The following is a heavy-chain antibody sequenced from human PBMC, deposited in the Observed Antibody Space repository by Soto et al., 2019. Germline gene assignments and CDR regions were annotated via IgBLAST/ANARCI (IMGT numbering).Heavy chain of an antibody. CDR3: ARVGGRASSKAAAGGYYYYSGIDV. D-gene: IGHD6-13*01. Sequence: GGSLRLSCEASGFTFSSYGMHWVRQAPGKGLEWVAVIWYGGSNKYYADSVKGRFTISRDNSKNTLYLQMNSLTAEDAAVYYCARVGGRASSKAAAGGYYYYSGIDVWGQGTTVTVSS. CDR2: IWYGGSNK. J-gene: IGHJ6*02. V-gene: IGHV3-33*01. CDR1: GFTFSSYG.